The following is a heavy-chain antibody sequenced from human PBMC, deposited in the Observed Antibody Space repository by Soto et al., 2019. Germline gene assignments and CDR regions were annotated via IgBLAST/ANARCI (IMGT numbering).Heavy chain of an antibody. V-gene: IGHV3-30*18. D-gene: IGHD5-18*01. J-gene: IGHJ6*02. CDR1: GFTFSSYG. CDR3: AKGGGLVDTAMVNYYYYGMDV. Sequence: PGGSLRLSCAASGFTFSSYGMHWVRQAPGKGLEWVAVISYDGSNKYYADSVKGRFTISRDNSKNTLYLQMNSLRAEDTAVYYCAKGGGLVDTAMVNYYYYGMDVWGQGTTVTVS. CDR2: ISYDGSNK.